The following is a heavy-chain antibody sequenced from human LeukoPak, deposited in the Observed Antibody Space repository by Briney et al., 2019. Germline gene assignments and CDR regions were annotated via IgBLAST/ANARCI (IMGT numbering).Heavy chain of an antibody. J-gene: IGHJ4*02. CDR2: IIPIFGTA. D-gene: IGHD3-16*01. Sequence: ASVKVSCKASGGTFSSYAISWVRQAPGQGLEWMGGIIPIFGTANYAQKFQGRVTSTADESTSTAYMELSSLRSEDTAVYYCARDGAPRGYFDYWGQGTLVTVSS. V-gene: IGHV1-69*13. CDR1: GGTFSSYA. CDR3: ARDGAPRGYFDY.